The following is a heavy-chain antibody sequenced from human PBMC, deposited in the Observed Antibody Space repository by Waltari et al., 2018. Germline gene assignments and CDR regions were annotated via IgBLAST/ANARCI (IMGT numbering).Heavy chain of an antibody. CDR3: ATRGSSHY. CDR2: ISGSGVST. V-gene: IGHV3-23*01. CDR1: GFTFSSYA. J-gene: IGHJ4*02. D-gene: IGHD2-15*01. Sequence: EVQRLESGGGLVQPGGSLRLACAASGFTFSSYAMSWVRQAPGKGLECVSAISGSGVSTYYADSVKGRFTISRDNSKNTLYLQMNSLRAEDTAVYYCATRGSSHYWGQGTLVTVSS.